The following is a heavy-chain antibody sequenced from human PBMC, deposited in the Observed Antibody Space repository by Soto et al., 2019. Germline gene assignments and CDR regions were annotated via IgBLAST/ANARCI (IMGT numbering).Heavy chain of an antibody. CDR2: ANANTGNT. Sequence: QVQLVQSGAEVKKPGASVKVSCTGSGYTFRSYDIHWVRQATGQGLERMGWANANTGNTGYAQNFQGIVTMTRDMSKSSAYMEVNSVTSEDTAIYYCARAYGAGSFDFWGQGSLVAVTS. D-gene: IGHD3-10*01. CDR3: ARAYGAGSFDF. CDR1: GYTFRSYD. J-gene: IGHJ5*01. V-gene: IGHV1-8*01.